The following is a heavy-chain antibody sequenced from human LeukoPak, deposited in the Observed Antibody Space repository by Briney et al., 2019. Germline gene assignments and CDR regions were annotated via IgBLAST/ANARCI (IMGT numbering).Heavy chain of an antibody. J-gene: IGHJ3*02. Sequence: PGGSLRLPCAASGFTFSSYEMNWVRQAPGKGLEWVSYISSSGSTIYYADSVKGRFTISRDNAKNSLYLQMNSLRAEDTAVYYCARRITMGAFDIWGQGTMVTVSS. D-gene: IGHD3-10*01. CDR2: ISSSGSTI. CDR1: GFTFSSYE. V-gene: IGHV3-48*03. CDR3: ARRITMGAFDI.